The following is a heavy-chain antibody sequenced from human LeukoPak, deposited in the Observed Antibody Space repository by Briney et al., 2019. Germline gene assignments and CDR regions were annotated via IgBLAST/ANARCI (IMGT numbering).Heavy chain of an antibody. V-gene: IGHV1-18*01. Sequence: ASVKVSCKASGGTFSSYAISWVRQAPGQGLEWMGWISAYNGNTNYAQKLQGRVTMTTDTSTSTAYMELRSLRSDDTAVYYCARGAVEMATTPLFDWGQGTLVTVSS. CDR3: ARGAVEMATTPLFD. D-gene: IGHD5-24*01. CDR1: GGTFSSYA. CDR2: ISAYNGNT. J-gene: IGHJ4*02.